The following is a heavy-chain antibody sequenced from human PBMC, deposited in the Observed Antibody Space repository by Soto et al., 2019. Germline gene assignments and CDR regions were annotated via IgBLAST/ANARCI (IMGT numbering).Heavy chain of an antibody. CDR1: GGSVSSGSYY. CDR3: ARDESKDVDGNYVIDY. Sequence: PSETLSLTCTVSGGSVSSGSYYWSWIRQPPGKGLEWIGYIYYSGSTNYNPSLKSRVTISVDTSKNQFSLKLSSVTAADTAVYYCARDESKDVDGNYVIDYWGQGTLVTVSS. D-gene: IGHD4-4*01. V-gene: IGHV4-61*01. J-gene: IGHJ4*02. CDR2: IYYSGST.